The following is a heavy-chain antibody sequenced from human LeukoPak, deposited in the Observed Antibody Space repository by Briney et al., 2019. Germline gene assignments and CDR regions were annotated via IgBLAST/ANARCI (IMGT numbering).Heavy chain of an antibody. J-gene: IGHJ3*02. D-gene: IGHD6-13*01. CDR2: ISAYNGNT. CDR1: GYTFTSYG. V-gene: IGHV1-18*01. Sequence: GASVKVSCKASGYTFTSYGISWVRQAPGQGLEWMGWISAYNGNTNYAQKLQGRVTMTTDISTSTAYMELRSLRSDDTAVYYCARVSSSSWSGMVDAFDIWGQGTMVTVSS. CDR3: ARVSSSSWSGMVDAFDI.